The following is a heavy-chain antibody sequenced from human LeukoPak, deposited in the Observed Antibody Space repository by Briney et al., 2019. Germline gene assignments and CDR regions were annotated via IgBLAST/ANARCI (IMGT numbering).Heavy chain of an antibody. CDR3: ARDGFRYSSGWYPFDY. CDR1: GGTFSSYA. D-gene: IGHD6-19*01. Sequence: SVKVSCKASGGTFSSYAISWVRQAPGQGLEWMGGIIPIFGTANYAQKFQGRVTITTDESTSTAYMELSSLRSEDTAVYYCARDGFRYSSGWYPFDYWGQGTLVTVSS. V-gene: IGHV1-69*05. J-gene: IGHJ4*02. CDR2: IIPIFGTA.